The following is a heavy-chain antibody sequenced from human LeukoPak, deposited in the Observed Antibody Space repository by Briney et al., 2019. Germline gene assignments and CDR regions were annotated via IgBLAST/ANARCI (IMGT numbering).Heavy chain of an antibody. D-gene: IGHD3-22*01. CDR2: IIPIFGTA. J-gene: IGHJ4*02. CDR1: GGTFSSYA. Sequence: ASVKVSCKASGGTFSSYAISWVRQAPGQGLEWMGGIIPIFGTANYAQKFQGRVTITADESTSTAYMELSSLRSEDTAVYYCAREFSAEDSSGYYYASFDYWGQGTLVTVSS. V-gene: IGHV1-69*13. CDR3: AREFSAEDSSGYYYASFDY.